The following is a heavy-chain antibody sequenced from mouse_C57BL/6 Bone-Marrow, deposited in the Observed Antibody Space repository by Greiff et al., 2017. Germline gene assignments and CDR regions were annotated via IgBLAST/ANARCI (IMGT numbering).Heavy chain of an antibody. CDR3: ARESPDYGSSFYYATYY. J-gene: IGHJ4*01. Sequence: EVKLMESGGGLVKPGGSLKLSCAASGFTFSSYAMSWVRQTPEKRLEWVATISDGGSNTYYPDNVKGRFTISRDNAKNNLYLPMRQLKSEDTAMYYGARESPDYGSSFYYATYYWCQGTAVTVTS. CDR1: GFTFSSYA. CDR2: ISDGGSNT. V-gene: IGHV5-4*01. D-gene: IGHD1-1*01.